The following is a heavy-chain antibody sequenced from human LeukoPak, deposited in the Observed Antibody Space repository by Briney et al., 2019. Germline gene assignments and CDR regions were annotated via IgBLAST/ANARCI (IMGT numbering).Heavy chain of an antibody. Sequence: PSETLSLTCSVSGFFISSGYYWGWIRQPPGKGLEWIATIYRGGNTYYNPSLKSRVTISVDTPKNQFSLKLSSVTAADTAVYYCAREGAYSSTGWFDPWGQGTLVTVSS. D-gene: IGHD6-19*01. J-gene: IGHJ5*02. V-gene: IGHV4-38-2*02. CDR2: IYRGGNT. CDR1: GFFISSGYY. CDR3: AREGAYSSTGWFDP.